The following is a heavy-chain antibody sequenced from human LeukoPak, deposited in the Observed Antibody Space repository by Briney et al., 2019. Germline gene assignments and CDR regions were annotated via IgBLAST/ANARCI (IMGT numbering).Heavy chain of an antibody. CDR3: AKDISLGHYYDSSGGSRIDY. J-gene: IGHJ4*02. V-gene: IGHV3-53*05. Sequence: GGSLRLSCAASGFTVSSNYMNWVRQAPGKGLEWVSIIYSGGSAYYADSVKGRFTISRDNSKNTLYLQMNSLRAEDTAVYYCAKDISLGHYYDSSGGSRIDYWGQGTLVTVSS. D-gene: IGHD3-22*01. CDR1: GFTVSSNY. CDR2: IYSGGSA.